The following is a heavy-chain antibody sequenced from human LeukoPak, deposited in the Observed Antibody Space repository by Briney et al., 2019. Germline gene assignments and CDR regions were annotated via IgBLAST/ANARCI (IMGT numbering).Heavy chain of an antibody. CDR3: ATTGTPYYYGMDV. CDR1: GGSISSSIYY. D-gene: IGHD1-1*01. Sequence: SETLSLTCPVSGGSISSSIYYWGWIRQPPGKGPEWIGSFSYSGSTYYNPSLKSRVTISVDTSKNHFSLKLSSVTAADTAVYYCATTGTPYYYGMDVWGQGTTVTVSS. J-gene: IGHJ6*02. V-gene: IGHV4-39*02. CDR2: FSYSGST.